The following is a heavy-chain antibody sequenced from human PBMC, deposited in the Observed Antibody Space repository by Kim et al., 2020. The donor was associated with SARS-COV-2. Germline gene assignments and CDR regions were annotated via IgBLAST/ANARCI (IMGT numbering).Heavy chain of an antibody. CDR3: ARGGGSGWYGVDY. D-gene: IGHD6-19*01. Sequence: GGSLRLSCAASGFTFSSYWMSWVRQAPGKGLEWVANIKQDGSEKYYVDSVKGRFTISRDNAKNSLYLQMNSLRAEDTAVYYCARGGGSGWYGVDYWGQGTLVTVSS. J-gene: IGHJ4*02. V-gene: IGHV3-7*01. CDR2: IKQDGSEK. CDR1: GFTFSSYW.